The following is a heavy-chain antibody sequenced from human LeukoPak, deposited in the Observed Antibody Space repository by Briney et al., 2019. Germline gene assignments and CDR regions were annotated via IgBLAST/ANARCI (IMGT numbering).Heavy chain of an antibody. V-gene: IGHV4-30-4*08. CDR1: GGSISSGDYY. CDR2: IYYSGST. J-gene: IGHJ4*02. Sequence: PSETLSLTCTVSGGSISSGDYYWSWIRQPPGKGLEWIGYIYYSGSTYYNPSFKSRVTISVDTSKNQFSLKLSSVTAADTAVYYYARELSDFWTGQGNYFDYWGQGTLVTVSS. D-gene: IGHD3-3*01. CDR3: ARELSDFWTGQGNYFDY.